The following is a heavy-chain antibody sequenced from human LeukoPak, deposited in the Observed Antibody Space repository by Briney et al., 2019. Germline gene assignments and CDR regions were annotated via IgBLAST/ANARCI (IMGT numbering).Heavy chain of an antibody. J-gene: IGHJ4*02. CDR3: ARSIAVAEPGQV. CDR2: ISYDGSNK. CDR1: GFTFSSYA. Sequence: PGGSLRLSCAASGFTFSSYAMHWVRQAPGKGLEWVAVISYDGSNKYYADSVKGRFTISRDNSKNTLYLQMNSLRAEDTAVYYCARSIAVAEPGQVWGQGTLVTASS. D-gene: IGHD6-19*01. V-gene: IGHV3-30*04.